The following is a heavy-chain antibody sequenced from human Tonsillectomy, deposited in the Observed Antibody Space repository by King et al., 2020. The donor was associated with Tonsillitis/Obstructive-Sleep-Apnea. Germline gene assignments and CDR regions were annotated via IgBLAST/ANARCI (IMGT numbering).Heavy chain of an antibody. Sequence: VQLQESGPGLVKPSETLSLSCAVSGGSISSYYWSWIRQPPGKGLEWIGYLYYSGSTNYNPPLKSRVTISVDTSKNQFSLKLSAVTAADTAVYYCARAYYDILTGYLDDAFDIWGQGTMVTVSS. CDR1: GGSISSYY. CDR2: LYYSGST. D-gene: IGHD3-9*01. J-gene: IGHJ3*02. V-gene: IGHV4-59*08. CDR3: ARAYYDILTGYLDDAFDI.